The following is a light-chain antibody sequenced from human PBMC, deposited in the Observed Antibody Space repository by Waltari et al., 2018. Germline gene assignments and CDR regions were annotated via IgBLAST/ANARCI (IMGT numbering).Light chain of an antibody. Sequence: IVMPQSPATLSLSPGESATLSCRASQSVRSTFACFQQKPGQPPSLLIYGTSTRATGIPARFTGSGSGTEFSLTISSLQPEDFATYYCQQYDYWPWTFGQGTRVETK. V-gene: IGKV3D-15*01. CDR2: GTS. J-gene: IGKJ1*01. CDR3: QQYDYWPWT. CDR1: QSVRST.